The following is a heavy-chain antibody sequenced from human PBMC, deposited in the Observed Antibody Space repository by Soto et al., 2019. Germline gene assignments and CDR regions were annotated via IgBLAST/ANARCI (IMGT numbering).Heavy chain of an antibody. CDR3: ARVFSSGSGWMDYFDF. J-gene: IGHJ4*01. CDR2: VSHTGGT. Sequence: QVQLQESGPGLVKPSETLSLTCTVSSDSIAGENWWSWVRQPPGLGLEWIGEVSHTGGTNYNPSLKSRVIKEVYKSKNQFSLKLISATAADTAVYYCARVFSSGSGWMDYFDFLGHGTLCSVAS. CDR1: SDSIAGENW. V-gene: IGHV4-4*02. D-gene: IGHD6-19*01.